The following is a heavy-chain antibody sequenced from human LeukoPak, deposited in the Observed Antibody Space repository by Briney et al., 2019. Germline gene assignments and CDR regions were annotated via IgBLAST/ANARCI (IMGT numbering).Heavy chain of an antibody. CDR3: ARDPDGDGYNYDY. CDR1: GGTFSSYA. D-gene: IGHD5-24*01. CDR2: IIPIFGTA. J-gene: IGHJ4*02. V-gene: IGHV1-69*13. Sequence: SVKVSCKASGGTFSSYAISWVRQAPGQGLEWMGGIIPIFGTANYAQKFQGRVTITPDESTSTAYMELSSLRSEDTAVYYCARDPDGDGYNYDYWGQGTLVTVSS.